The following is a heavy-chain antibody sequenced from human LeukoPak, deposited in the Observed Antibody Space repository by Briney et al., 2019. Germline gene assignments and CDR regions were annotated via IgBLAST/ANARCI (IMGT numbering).Heavy chain of an antibody. J-gene: IGHJ4*02. V-gene: IGHV4-30-4*01. Sequence: PSETLSLTCAVYGGSFSGYYWSWIRQPPGKGLEWIGYIYYSGSTYYNPSLKSRVTISVDTSKNQFSLKLSSVTAADTAVYCCAREREYYDSSGYSSSDFDYWGQGTLVTVSS. D-gene: IGHD3-22*01. CDR3: AREREYYDSSGYSSSDFDY. CDR2: IYYSGST. CDR1: GGSFSGYY.